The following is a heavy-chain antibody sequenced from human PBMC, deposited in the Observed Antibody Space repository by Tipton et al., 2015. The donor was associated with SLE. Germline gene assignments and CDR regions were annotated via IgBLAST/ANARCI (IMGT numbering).Heavy chain of an antibody. CDR3: AGQDLFDGPFDY. D-gene: IGHD3-3*01. V-gene: IGHV4-30-2*03. J-gene: IGHJ4*02. CDR2: GGST. CDR1: GGSISSGGYY. Sequence: TLSLTCTVSGGSISSGGYYWSWIRQRPGKGLEWIGYGGSTYYNPSLKSRVTISVDTSKNQFSLKLSSVTAAYTAVYYCAGQDLFDGPFDYWGQGTLVTVSS.